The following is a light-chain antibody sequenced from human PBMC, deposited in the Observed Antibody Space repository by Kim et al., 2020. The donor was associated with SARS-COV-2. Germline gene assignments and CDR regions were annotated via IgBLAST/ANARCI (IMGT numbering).Light chain of an antibody. V-gene: IGKV3-20*01. J-gene: IGKJ1*01. CDR1: QSVSSY. CDR3: QQYGSSPRT. Sequence: PGEGATLSCRASQSVSSYLAWYQQKPGQAPRLLIYGASSRATGIPDRFSGSGSGTDFTLTISRLEPEDFAVYYCQQYGSSPRTFGQGTKVDI. CDR2: GAS.